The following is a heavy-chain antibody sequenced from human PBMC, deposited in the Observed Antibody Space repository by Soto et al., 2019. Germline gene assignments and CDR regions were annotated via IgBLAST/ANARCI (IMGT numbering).Heavy chain of an antibody. V-gene: IGHV3-30*18. Sequence: GGSLRLSCAASGFTFSSYGMHWVRQAPGKGLEWVAVISYDGSNKYYADSVKGRFTISRDNSKNTLYLQMNSLRAEDTTVYYYAKPKSSASKGHFDYWGQGTLVTVSS. CDR3: AKPKSSASKGHFDY. CDR1: GFTFSSYG. J-gene: IGHJ4*02. CDR2: ISYDGSNK. D-gene: IGHD3-3*01.